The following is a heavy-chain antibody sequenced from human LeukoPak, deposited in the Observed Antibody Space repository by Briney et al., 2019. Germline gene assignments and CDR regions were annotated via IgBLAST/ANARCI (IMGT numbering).Heavy chain of an antibody. CDR3: TRDRQGPRLYEMDI. CDR1: GFTFSMYW. D-gene: IGHD2-8*01. J-gene: IGHJ6*02. V-gene: IGHV3-7*01. CDR2: IKVDGSEI. Sequence: PGGSLRLSCAASGFTFSMYWMSWVRQAPGKGPEWVVNIKVDGSEIYYVDSVKGRFTISRDNAKNSLYLQMNSLRAEDTAVYYCTRDRQGPRLYEMDIWGQGTTVTVSS.